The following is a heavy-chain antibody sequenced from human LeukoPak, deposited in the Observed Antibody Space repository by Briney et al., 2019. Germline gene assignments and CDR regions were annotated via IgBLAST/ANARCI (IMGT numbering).Heavy chain of an antibody. CDR2: ISSSSSYI. V-gene: IGHV3-21*01. CDR3: ASTWNYLYFDY. CDR1: GFTFRSNW. D-gene: IGHD1-7*01. Sequence: GGSLRLSCAASGFTFRSNWMHWVRQTPGKGLEWVSSISSSSSYIYYADSVKGRFTISRDNAKNSLYLQMNSLRAEDTAVYYCASTWNYLYFDYWGQGTLVTVSS. J-gene: IGHJ4*02.